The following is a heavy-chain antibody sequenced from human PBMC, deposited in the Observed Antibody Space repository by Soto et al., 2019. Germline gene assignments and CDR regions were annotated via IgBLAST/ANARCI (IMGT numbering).Heavy chain of an antibody. V-gene: IGHV3-23*01. D-gene: IGHD3-10*01. J-gene: IGHJ4*02. CDR2: ITNGGGST. CDR3: AKDRYDSGNGGSDY. CDR1: EFIFSSYA. Sequence: GGSLRLSCAASEFIFSSYAMNWVRQAPGKGLEWVSTITNGGGSTYYADSVKGRFTISRDNSKNTLYLQMNSLRAEDTAIYYCAKDRYDSGNGGSDYWGQGTLVTVSS.